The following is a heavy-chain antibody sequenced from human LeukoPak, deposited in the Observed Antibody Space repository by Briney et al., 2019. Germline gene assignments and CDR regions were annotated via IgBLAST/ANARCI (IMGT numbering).Heavy chain of an antibody. CDR1: GFTFSSYE. V-gene: IGHV3-48*03. CDR2: ISSSGSTK. Sequence: PGGSLRLSCAASGFTFSSYEMNWVRQAPGKGLEWVPYISSSGSTKFYADSVKGRFTISRDNAKNSLYLQMNSLRAEDTAVYYCARDYYFYGDYVFDYWGQGTLVTVSS. CDR3: ARDYYFYGDYVFDY. J-gene: IGHJ4*02. D-gene: IGHD4-17*01.